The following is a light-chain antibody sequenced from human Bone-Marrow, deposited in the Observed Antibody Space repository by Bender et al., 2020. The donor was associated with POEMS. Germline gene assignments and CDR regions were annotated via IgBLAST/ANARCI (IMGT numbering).Light chain of an antibody. CDR3: CSYAASTTYV. J-gene: IGLJ1*01. CDR2: EDS. CDR1: SSDVGNYNL. V-gene: IGLV2-23*01. Sequence: QSALTQPASVSGSPGQSITISCTGTSSDVGNYNLVSWYQHHPGKAPKLMIYEDSRRPSGVSNRFSGSKSGNTASLTISWLQTEDEADYYCCSYAASTTYVFGTGTKVTVL.